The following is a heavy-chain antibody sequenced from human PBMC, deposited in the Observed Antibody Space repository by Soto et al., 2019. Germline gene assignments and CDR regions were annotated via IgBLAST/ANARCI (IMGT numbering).Heavy chain of an antibody. CDR3: ARRINYYDSSGYYNWFDP. D-gene: IGHD3-22*01. CDR2: IYYSGST. V-gene: IGHV4-39*01. CDR1: GGSISSSSYY. J-gene: IGHJ5*02. Sequence: SETLSLTCTVSGGSISSSSYYWGWIRQPPGKGLEWIGSIYYSGSTYYNPSLKSRVTISVDTSKNQFSLKLSSVTAADTAVYYCARRINYYDSSGYYNWFDPWGQGTLVTVSS.